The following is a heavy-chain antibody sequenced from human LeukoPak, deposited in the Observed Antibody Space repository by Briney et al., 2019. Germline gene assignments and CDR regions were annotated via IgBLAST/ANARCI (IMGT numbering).Heavy chain of an antibody. J-gene: IGHJ4*02. Sequence: SETLSLTCTVSGGSISSSSYYWSWIRQPAGKGLEWIGRIYTSGSTNYNPSLKSRVTMSVDTSKNQFSLKLSSVTAADTAVYYCARVGSSYNFDYWGQGTLVTVSS. CDR1: GGSISSSSYY. V-gene: IGHV4-61*02. CDR3: ARVGSSYNFDY. D-gene: IGHD6-6*01. CDR2: IYTSGST.